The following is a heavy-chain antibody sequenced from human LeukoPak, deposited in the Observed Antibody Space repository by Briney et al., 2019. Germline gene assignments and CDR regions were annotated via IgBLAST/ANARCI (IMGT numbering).Heavy chain of an antibody. V-gene: IGHV1-46*01. CDR2: INPSGSST. CDR1: GYSFTSHY. CDR3: ARGNWNDVVGYYFDY. D-gene: IGHD1-1*01. J-gene: IGHJ4*02. Sequence: ASVKVSCKASGYSFTSHYMHWVRQAPGQGLEWMGLINPSGSSTLYAQKFQGRVTMTRDMSTTTDYMELSSLRSEDTAVYYCARGNWNDVVGYYFDYWGQGTLVTVSS.